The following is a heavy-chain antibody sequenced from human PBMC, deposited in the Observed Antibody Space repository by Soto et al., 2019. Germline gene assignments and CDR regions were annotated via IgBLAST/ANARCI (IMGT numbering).Heavy chain of an antibody. CDR1: GFTFSSYA. D-gene: IGHD3-9*01. V-gene: IGHV3-23*01. CDR3: AEDAGNLYLDYYILTGYYYDY. J-gene: IGHJ4*02. CDR2: ISGSGGST. Sequence: EVQLLESGGGLVQPGGSLRLSCAASGFTFSSYAMSWVRQAPGKGLEWVSAISGSGGSTYYADSVKGRFTISRENSKNSLYLQMNSLGAEDTDVYYCAEDAGNLYLDYYILTGYYYDYCGQGTMVTVSS.